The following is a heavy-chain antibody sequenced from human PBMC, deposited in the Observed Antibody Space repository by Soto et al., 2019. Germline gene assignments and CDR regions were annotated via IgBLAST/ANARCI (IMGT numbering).Heavy chain of an antibody. D-gene: IGHD3-16*01. CDR2: IHDSGNT. V-gene: IGHV4-30-4*01. J-gene: IGHJ4*02. CDR1: GGSVSSNGFY. CDR3: AVRIISMSYFDY. Sequence: PSETLSLTCNVSGGSVSSNGFYWSWIRQPPGKGLEWIGYIHDSGNTYYNPSLKSRVTISLDRSKNQFSLKLSSVTAADTAVYYCAVRIISMSYFDYWGQGTPVTVSS.